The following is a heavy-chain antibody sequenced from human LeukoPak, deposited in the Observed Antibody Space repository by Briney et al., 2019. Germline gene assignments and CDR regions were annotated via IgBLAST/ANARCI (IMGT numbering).Heavy chain of an antibody. D-gene: IGHD1-26*01. V-gene: IGHV4-4*09. CDR1: GGSISSYY. Sequence: SETLSLTCTVSGGSISSYYWSWIRQPPGKGLEWIGYIYTSRSTNYNPSLKSRVTISVDTSKNQFSLKLSSVTAADTAVYYCARLYSGEFDPWGQGTLVTVSS. J-gene: IGHJ5*02. CDR3: ARLYSGEFDP. CDR2: IYTSRST.